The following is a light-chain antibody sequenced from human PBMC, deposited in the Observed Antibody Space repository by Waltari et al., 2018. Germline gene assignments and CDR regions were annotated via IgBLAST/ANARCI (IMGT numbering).Light chain of an antibody. V-gene: IGLV3-25*03. J-gene: IGLJ1*01. Sequence: SYELTQPPSVSVSPGQTARITCSGDALPKPYDYWYQQKPGQAPELVIYKDSERPSGIPERFSGSSSGTTVTLTISGVQAEDEADYYCQSADSSGTYVFGTGTKVTVL. CDR1: ALPKPY. CDR3: QSADSSGTYV. CDR2: KDS.